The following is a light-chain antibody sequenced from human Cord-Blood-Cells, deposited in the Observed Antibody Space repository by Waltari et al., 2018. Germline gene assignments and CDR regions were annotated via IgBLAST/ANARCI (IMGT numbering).Light chain of an antibody. V-gene: IGKV1-33*01. CDR3: QQYDNLPIT. Sequence: DIQTTQSPSSLSASVGDRVTITCQASQDISNYLNWYQQKPGKAPKLLIYDASNLETGVPSRFSGSGSGTDFTFTISSLQPEDIATYYCQQYDNLPITIGQGTRLEIK. CDR2: DAS. J-gene: IGKJ5*01. CDR1: QDISNY.